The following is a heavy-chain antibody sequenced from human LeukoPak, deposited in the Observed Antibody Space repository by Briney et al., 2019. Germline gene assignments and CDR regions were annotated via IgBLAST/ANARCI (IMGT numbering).Heavy chain of an antibody. V-gene: IGHV5-51*01. J-gene: IGHJ4*02. Sequence: GESLRISCKGSGYTFSSYWIGWVRQMPGKGLEWMGIIYPGDSDTRYSPSFQGQVTTSADKSISTAYLQWSSLKASDTAMYYCARSPSYDFWSGYLHFDYWGQGTLVTVSS. D-gene: IGHD3-3*01. CDR1: GYTFSSYW. CDR2: IYPGDSDT. CDR3: ARSPSYDFWSGYLHFDY.